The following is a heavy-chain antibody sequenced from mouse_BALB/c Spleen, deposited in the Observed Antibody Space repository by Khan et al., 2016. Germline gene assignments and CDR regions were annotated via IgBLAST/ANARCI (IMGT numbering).Heavy chain of an antibody. CDR1: GFTFTKFW. V-gene: IGHV1S127*01. Sequence: VQLQESGPELVRPGASVKMSCKASGFTFTKFWMHWVIQRPGQGLEWIGMIAPSNSETRLDQKFKDKATLNVDKSSNTAYMQLSGPTSEDSAVYYCSRGSYAMDDWGQGTSVTVSS. CDR3: SRGSYAMDD. J-gene: IGHJ4*01. CDR2: IAPSNSET.